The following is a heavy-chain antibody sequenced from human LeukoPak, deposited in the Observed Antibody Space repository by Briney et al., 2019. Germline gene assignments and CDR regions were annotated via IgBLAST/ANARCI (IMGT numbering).Heavy chain of an antibody. D-gene: IGHD6-13*01. V-gene: IGHV4-4*02. J-gene: IGHJ3*02. CDR3: ARVPTVAAAGNTFDI. Sequence: SGTLSLTCAVSGGSISSSNWWSWVRQPPGKGLEWIGEIYHSGKSNYNPSLKSRLTISVDKSKNQFSLELSSVTAADTAVYYCARVPTVAAAGNTFDIWGQGTMVTVSS. CDR1: GGSISSSNW. CDR2: IYHSGKS.